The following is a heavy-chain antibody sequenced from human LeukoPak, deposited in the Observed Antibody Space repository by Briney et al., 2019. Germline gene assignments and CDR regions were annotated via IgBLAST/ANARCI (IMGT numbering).Heavy chain of an antibody. CDR3: ARAFSGSYSCDAFDI. Sequence: GGSLRLXCAASGFTFSSYSMNWVRQAPGKELEWVSSISSSSSYIYYADSVKGRFTISRDNAKNSLYLQMNSLRAEDTAVYYCARAFSGSYSCDAFDIWGQGTMVTVSS. D-gene: IGHD1-26*01. CDR2: ISSSSSYI. V-gene: IGHV3-21*01. CDR1: GFTFSSYS. J-gene: IGHJ3*02.